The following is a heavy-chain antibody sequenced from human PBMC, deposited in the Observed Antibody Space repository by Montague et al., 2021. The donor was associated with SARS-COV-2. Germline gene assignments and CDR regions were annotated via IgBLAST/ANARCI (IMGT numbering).Heavy chain of an antibody. D-gene: IGHD2-8*01. CDR3: GRYGVTHAIDV. CDR1: RFGFSGYW. Sequence: SLRLSCAASRFGFSGYWMGWVRQAPGKGLEWVANTKQDESEKYYADSVMGRFTIYRDNAKKSLYLQMNSLRGEDAAVYFCGRYGVTHAIDVWGQGTTVAVSS. CDR2: TKQDESEK. J-gene: IGHJ6*02. V-gene: IGHV3-7*03.